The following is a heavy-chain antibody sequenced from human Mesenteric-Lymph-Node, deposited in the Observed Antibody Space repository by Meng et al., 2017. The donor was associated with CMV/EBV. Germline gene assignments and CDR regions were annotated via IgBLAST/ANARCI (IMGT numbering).Heavy chain of an antibody. J-gene: IGHJ3*02. CDR2: ISYDGSNK. CDR1: GFTFSSYG. V-gene: IGHV3-30*19. Sequence: GESLKISCAASGFTFSSYGMHWVRQAPGKGLEWVAVISYDGSNKYYADSVKGRFTISRDNSKNTLYLQMNSLRAEDTAVYYCARASQTDAFDIWGQGTMVTVSS. CDR3: ARASQTDAFDI.